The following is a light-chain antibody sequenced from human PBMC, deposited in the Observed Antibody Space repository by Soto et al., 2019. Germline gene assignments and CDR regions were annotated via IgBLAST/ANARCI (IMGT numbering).Light chain of an antibody. CDR2: STN. V-gene: IGLV7-46*01. CDR1: TGAVTNGHY. J-gene: IGLJ2*01. Sequence: QAVVTQAPSLTVSPGGTVTLTCGSSTGAVTNGHYPWWFQQKPGQAPRTLIYSTNNKHSWTPARFSGSLLGGKAALTLSGAQPEDEADYYCSLTGSGVVLFGGGTQLTVL. CDR3: SLTGSGVVL.